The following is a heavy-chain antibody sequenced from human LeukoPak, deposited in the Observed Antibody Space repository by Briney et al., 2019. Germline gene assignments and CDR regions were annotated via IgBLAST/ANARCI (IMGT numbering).Heavy chain of an antibody. D-gene: IGHD3-10*01. CDR2: IKQDGSEK. V-gene: IGHV3-7*01. CDR3: AGDRPFPIYGSGSYYFDY. CDR1: GFTFSSYW. J-gene: IGHJ4*02. Sequence: GGSLRLSCAASGFTFSSYWMSWVRQAPGKGLEWVANIKQDGSEKYYVDSVKGRFTISRDNAKNSLYLQMNSLRAEDTAVYYCAGDRPFPIYGSGSYYFDYWGQGTLVTVSS.